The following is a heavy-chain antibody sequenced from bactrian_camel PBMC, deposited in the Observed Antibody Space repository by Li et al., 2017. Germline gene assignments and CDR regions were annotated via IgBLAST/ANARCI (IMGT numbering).Heavy chain of an antibody. J-gene: IGHJ4*01. CDR3: AADSLRYRGLGAVNWHFAGNYAY. Sequence: HVQLVESGGGSVQAGGSLRLACAASGYTYYSSYCLGWFRQAPGKEREGVAAIDSDRTTTYADSVKGRFSISRDNAKRTVYLRMNALKPEDSAMYYCAADSLRYRGLGAVNWHFAGNYAYWGQGTQVTVS. CDR1: GYTYYSSYC. V-gene: IGHV3S53*01. D-gene: IGHD7*01. CDR2: IDSDRTT.